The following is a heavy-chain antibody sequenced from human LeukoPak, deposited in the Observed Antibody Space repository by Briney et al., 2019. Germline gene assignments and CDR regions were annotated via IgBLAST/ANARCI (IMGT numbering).Heavy chain of an antibody. CDR1: GYTFTGYY. D-gene: IGHD3-22*01. J-gene: IGHJ4*02. CDR2: INPNSGGT. V-gene: IGHV1-2*02. CDR3: AREVDSSGYYYVFPPDY. Sequence: ASVKVCYKASGYTFTGYYMHWVRQAPGQGLEWMGWINPNSGGTNYAQKFQGRVTMTRDTSISTAYMELSRLRSDDTAVYYCAREVDSSGYYYVFPPDYWGQGTLVTVSS.